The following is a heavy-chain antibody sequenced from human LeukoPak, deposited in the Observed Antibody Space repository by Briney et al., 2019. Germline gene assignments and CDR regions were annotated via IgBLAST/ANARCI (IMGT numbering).Heavy chain of an antibody. Sequence: SETLSLTCTVSGGSISSSSYYWGWIRQPPGKGLEWTGSIHYRGSTYYNPSLKSRVTISVDTSKNQFSLKLNSVTAADTAVYYCARLGFGEFFNYWGQGTLVTVSS. J-gene: IGHJ4*02. CDR3: ARLGFGEFFNY. CDR2: IHYRGST. CDR1: GGSISSSSYY. V-gene: IGHV4-39*07. D-gene: IGHD3-10*01.